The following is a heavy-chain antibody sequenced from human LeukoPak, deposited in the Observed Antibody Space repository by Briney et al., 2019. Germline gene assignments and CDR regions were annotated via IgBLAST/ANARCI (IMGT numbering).Heavy chain of an antibody. CDR1: GYTFTTYA. CDR2: INAGNGDA. Sequence: ASVKVSCKASGYTFTTYAIHWVRQAPGWSLERMGRINAGNGDAKYSQNFHDRITITRDTSASTVYMELTSLRSEDTAVYYCGKSAPSGFDPWGQGTLVTVSS. V-gene: IGHV1-3*01. CDR3: GKSAPSGFDP. J-gene: IGHJ5*02.